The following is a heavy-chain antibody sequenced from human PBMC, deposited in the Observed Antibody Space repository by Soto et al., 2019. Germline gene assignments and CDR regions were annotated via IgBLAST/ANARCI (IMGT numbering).Heavy chain of an antibody. Sequence: VQLVESGGGLVQPGGSLRLSCAASGFTFSSFEMNWVRQAPGKGLEWVSYISSSGSTIYYADSVKGRFTISRDNAKNSLYLQVNSLRAEDTAIYYCARSVTHFDYWGQGTLVTVSS. CDR1: GFTFSSFE. D-gene: IGHD4-17*01. CDR2: ISSSGSTI. J-gene: IGHJ4*02. V-gene: IGHV3-48*03. CDR3: ARSVTHFDY.